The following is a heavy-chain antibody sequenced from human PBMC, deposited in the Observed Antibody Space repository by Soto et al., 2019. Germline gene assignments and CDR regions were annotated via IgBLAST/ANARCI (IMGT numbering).Heavy chain of an antibody. CDR2: ISWDGGST. CDR1: GFTFDDYT. V-gene: IGHV3-43*01. J-gene: IGHJ4*02. D-gene: IGHD6-13*01. CDR3: AKDSEGGIAAAGHFDH. Sequence: GGSLRLSCAASGFTFDDYTMHWVRQAPGKGLEWVSLISWDGGSTYYADSVKGRFTISRDNSKNSLYLQMNSLRTEDTALYYCAKDSEGGIAAAGHFDHWGQGTLVTVSS.